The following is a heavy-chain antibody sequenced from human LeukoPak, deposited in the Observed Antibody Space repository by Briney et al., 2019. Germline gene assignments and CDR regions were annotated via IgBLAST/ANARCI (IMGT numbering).Heavy chain of an antibody. D-gene: IGHD1-1*01. V-gene: IGHV1-46*01. J-gene: IGHJ6*03. Sequence: ASVKVSCKASGYTFTSYYMHWVRQAPGQGLEWMGIINPSGGSTSYAQKLQGRVTMTRDTSTSTVYMELSSLRSEDTAVYYRAREGSGTRGYYYYMDVWGKGTTVTVSS. CDR3: AREGSGTRGYYYYMDV. CDR1: GYTFTSYY. CDR2: INPSGGST.